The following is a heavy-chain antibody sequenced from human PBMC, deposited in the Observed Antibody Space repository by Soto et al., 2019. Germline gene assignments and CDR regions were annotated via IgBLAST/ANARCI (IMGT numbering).Heavy chain of an antibody. Sequence: SKTLSLTCTVSGGSISSGDYYWSWIRQPPGKGLEWIGYIYYSGSTYYNPSLKSRVTISVDTSKNQFSLKLSSVTAADTAVYYCARGGVDIVATAIDYWGQGTLVTVSS. J-gene: IGHJ4*02. CDR1: GGSISSGDYY. CDR3: ARGGVDIVATAIDY. D-gene: IGHD5-12*01. CDR2: IYYSGST. V-gene: IGHV4-30-4*01.